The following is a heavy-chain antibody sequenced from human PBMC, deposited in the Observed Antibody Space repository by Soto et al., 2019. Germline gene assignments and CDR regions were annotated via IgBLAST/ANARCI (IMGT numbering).Heavy chain of an antibody. Sequence: QLQLPQAGTGLAKPSETLSLTCTVSCGSITSSSYYWGWISQPPGKGLEWVGTIYSSGSTYYNSSLKSRLTLSVDTSQTHVPLKLSSLTAADTAVYYCTRQGTSSGFRRRIPQFAYWGQGALGTVAS. CDR2: IYSSGST. V-gene: IGHV4-39*01. CDR1: CGSITSSSYY. D-gene: IGHD5-18*01. J-gene: IGHJ4*02. CDR3: TRQGTSSGFRRRIPQFAY.